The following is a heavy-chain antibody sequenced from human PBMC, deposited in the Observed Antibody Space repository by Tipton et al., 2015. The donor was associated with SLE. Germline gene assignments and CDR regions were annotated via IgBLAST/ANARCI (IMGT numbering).Heavy chain of an antibody. D-gene: IGHD6-13*01. Sequence: TLSLTCTVSGGSISSGSDFWTWIRQPAGKGLEWIGYIFTSGTTKYNPSLQSRVTISADKSKNQFSLEVNSVTAADTAVYYCARDISSWFDAFDIWGQGTMVTVSS. CDR2: IFTSGTT. CDR3: ARDISSWFDAFDI. J-gene: IGHJ3*02. V-gene: IGHV4-61*09. CDR1: GGSISSGSDF.